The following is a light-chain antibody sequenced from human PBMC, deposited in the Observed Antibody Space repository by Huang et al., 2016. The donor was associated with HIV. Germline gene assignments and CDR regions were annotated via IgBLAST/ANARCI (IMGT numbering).Light chain of an antibody. CDR2: GGS. Sequence: EIVLTQSPATLSLSPGERATLSCRASQGVSSELDWYQRKAVQAPSLLIYGGSTRAIGSPARVSGSASGTDFTLTVSSLEPEDFAVYYCQQRSDWPRTFGQGTKLEIK. J-gene: IGKJ2*01. CDR1: QGVSSE. V-gene: IGKV3-11*01. CDR3: QQRSDWPRT.